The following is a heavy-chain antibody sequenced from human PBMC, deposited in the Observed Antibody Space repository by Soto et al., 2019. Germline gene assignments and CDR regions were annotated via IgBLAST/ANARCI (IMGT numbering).Heavy chain of an antibody. D-gene: IGHD5-12*01. CDR1: GGTFSRYA. V-gene: IGHV1-69*13. Sequence: SVKVSCKASGGTFSRYAISWVRQAPGQGLEWMGGIIPIFGTANYAQKFQGRVTITADESTSTAYMELSSLRSEDTAVYYCARDRPIVATIDYYYYGMDVWGQGTTVTVSS. CDR3: ARDRPIVATIDYYYYGMDV. CDR2: IIPIFGTA. J-gene: IGHJ6*02.